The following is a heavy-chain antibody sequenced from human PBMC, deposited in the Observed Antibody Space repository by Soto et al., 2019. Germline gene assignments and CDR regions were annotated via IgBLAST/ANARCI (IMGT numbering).Heavy chain of an antibody. J-gene: IGHJ5*02. CDR1: GGSINNYY. Sequence: QVQVQESGPGLVKPSETLSLTCTVSGGSINNYYCSWIRQAAGKGLEWIGRIYSSGTTNYNPSLKSRVTMSVDMSKSQFSRTMMSVTAADTAVYYCVRDIGGSGWFAPWGQGTLVAVSS. CDR2: IYSSGTT. V-gene: IGHV4-4*07. D-gene: IGHD2-15*01. CDR3: VRDIGGSGWFAP.